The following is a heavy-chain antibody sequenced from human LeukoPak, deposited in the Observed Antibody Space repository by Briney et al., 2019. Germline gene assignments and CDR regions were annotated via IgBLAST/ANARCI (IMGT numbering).Heavy chain of an antibody. Sequence: GGSLRPSCAASGFTFSSYEMNWVRQAPGKGLEWLSYISGSGSTIYYADSVKGRLTVSRDNAKNVLYLQLNSLRAEDTAVYYCGRIIDCTNAVCFWGQGTLVTVSS. V-gene: IGHV3-48*03. CDR1: GFTFSSYE. CDR2: ISGSGSTI. CDR3: GRIIDCTNAVCF. J-gene: IGHJ4*02. D-gene: IGHD2-8*01.